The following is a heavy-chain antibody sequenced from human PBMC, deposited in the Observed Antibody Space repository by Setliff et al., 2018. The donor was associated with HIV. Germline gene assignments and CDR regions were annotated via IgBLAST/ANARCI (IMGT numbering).Heavy chain of an antibody. V-gene: IGHV4-38-2*01. CDR1: GYSISSDYY. D-gene: IGHD3-9*01. CDR2: IYHSGTT. CDR3: ARRERYYDILTGRVFDGFDI. Sequence: SETLSLTCAVSGYSISSDYYWAWIRQPPGKGLEWIATIYHSGTTFHNPSLKSRVTISVDTSKNHFSLKLSSVTAADTAVYYCARRERYYDILTGRVFDGFDIWGQGTMVTVSS. J-gene: IGHJ3*02.